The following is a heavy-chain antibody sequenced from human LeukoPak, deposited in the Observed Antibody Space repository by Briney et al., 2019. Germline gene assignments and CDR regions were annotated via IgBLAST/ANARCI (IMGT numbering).Heavy chain of an antibody. CDR3: ARRVTRYWSGGSCYSEPNWFDP. CDR2: IYYSGST. Sequence: SETLSLTCTVSGGSIGSYYWSWIRQPPGKGLEWIGYIYYSGSTNYNPSLKSRVTISVDTSKNQFSLKLSSVTAADTAVEYCARRVTRYWSGGSCYSEPNWFDPWGQGTLVTVSS. J-gene: IGHJ5*02. CDR1: GGSIGSYY. D-gene: IGHD2-15*01. V-gene: IGHV4-59*01.